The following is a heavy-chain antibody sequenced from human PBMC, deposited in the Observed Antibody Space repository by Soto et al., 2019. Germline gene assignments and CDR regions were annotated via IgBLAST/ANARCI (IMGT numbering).Heavy chain of an antibody. CDR2: ISYDGSNK. Sequence: GGSLRLSCAASGFTFSSYAMHWVRQAPGKGLEWVAVISYDGSNKYYADSVKGRFTISRDNSKNTLYLQMNSLRAEDTAVYYCARETIAARAYFDYWGQGTLVTVSS. V-gene: IGHV3-30-3*01. D-gene: IGHD6-6*01. J-gene: IGHJ4*02. CDR1: GFTFSSYA. CDR3: ARETIAARAYFDY.